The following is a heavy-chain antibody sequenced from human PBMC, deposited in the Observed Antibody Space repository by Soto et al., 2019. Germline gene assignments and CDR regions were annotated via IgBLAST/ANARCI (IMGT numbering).Heavy chain of an antibody. CDR3: AKEWGIAARRDRYYYYGMDV. Sequence: QVQLVESGGGVVQPGRSLRLSCAASGFTFSSYVMHWVRQAPGKGLEWVAVISYDGSNKYYADSVKGRFTISRDNSKNTLYLQMNSLRAEDTAVYYCAKEWGIAARRDRYYYYGMDVWGQGTTVTVSS. V-gene: IGHV3-30*18. J-gene: IGHJ6*02. CDR2: ISYDGSNK. D-gene: IGHD6-6*01. CDR1: GFTFSSYV.